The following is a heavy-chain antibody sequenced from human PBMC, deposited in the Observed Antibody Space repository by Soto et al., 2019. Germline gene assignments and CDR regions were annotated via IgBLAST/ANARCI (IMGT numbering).Heavy chain of an antibody. J-gene: IGHJ6*02. CDR3: ARDTSGWSLNGLDV. CDR1: GSAITRYY. Sequence: QVDLVQSGAEVKKPGASVTISCKASGSAITRYYIHWVRQAPGRGLGWMGIINPGGGSASYAQKFQDRVTIGKDTPTGTVYMDLRSLRTEDTAVYYCARDTSGWSLNGLDVWGQGTTVNVSS. V-gene: IGHV1-46*01. CDR2: INPGGGSA. D-gene: IGHD6-19*01.